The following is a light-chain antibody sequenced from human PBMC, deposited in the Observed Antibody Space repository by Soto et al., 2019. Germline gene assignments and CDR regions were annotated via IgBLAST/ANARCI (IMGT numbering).Light chain of an antibody. CDR1: QSVRSN. V-gene: IGKV3-15*01. Sequence: EIVLTQSPATLSVSPVERATLSCRASQSVRSNLAWYQQKPGQAPRLLIFGASTRATNIPARFSGSGSGTEFTLTINTLQSEDFAVYYCQQYINWPPLTFGGGTKVDIK. CDR3: QQYINWPPLT. J-gene: IGKJ4*01. CDR2: GAS.